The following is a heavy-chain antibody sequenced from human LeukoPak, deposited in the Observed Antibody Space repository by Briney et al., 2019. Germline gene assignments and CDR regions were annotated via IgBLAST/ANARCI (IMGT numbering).Heavy chain of an antibody. V-gene: IGHV4-4*07. CDR2: IYTSGST. CDR3: ARASNGTSSSSWYGDAFDI. J-gene: IGHJ3*02. D-gene: IGHD6-13*01. Sequence: SETLSLTCTVSGGSISSYYWSWIRQPAGKGLEWIGRIYTSGSTNYNPSLKSRVTMSVDTSKNQFSLKLSSVTAADTAVYYCARASNGTSSSSWYGDAFDIWGQGTMVTVSS. CDR1: GGSISSYY.